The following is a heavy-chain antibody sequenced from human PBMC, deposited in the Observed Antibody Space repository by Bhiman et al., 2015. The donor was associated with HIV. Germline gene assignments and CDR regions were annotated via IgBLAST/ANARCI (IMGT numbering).Heavy chain of an antibody. CDR2: ISSSSTYI. Sequence: EVQLVESGGGLVKPGGSLRLSCAASGFTFTSYSMNWVRQAPGKGLEWVSSISSSSTYIYYADSVKGRFTISRDNAKNSLYLQLNSLRAEDTAVYYCARDRYTGFNYYGMDVWGQGTTVTVSS. V-gene: IGHV3-21*02. J-gene: IGHJ6*02. CDR3: ARDRYTGFNYYGMDV. CDR1: GFTFTSYS. D-gene: IGHD1-14*01.